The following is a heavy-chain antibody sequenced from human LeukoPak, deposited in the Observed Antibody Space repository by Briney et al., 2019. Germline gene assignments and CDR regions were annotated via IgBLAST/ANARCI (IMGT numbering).Heavy chain of an antibody. J-gene: IGHJ3*02. D-gene: IGHD4-11*01. CDR2: IYYSGST. Sequence: PSETLSLTCTVSGGSISSSSYYWGWLRQPPGKGLEWIGSIYYSGSTYYNPSLKSRVTISVDTSKNQLSLKLSSVTAADTAVYYCARGLPRTGAFDIWGQGTMVTVSS. CDR1: GGSISSSSYY. CDR3: ARGLPRTGAFDI. V-gene: IGHV4-39*01.